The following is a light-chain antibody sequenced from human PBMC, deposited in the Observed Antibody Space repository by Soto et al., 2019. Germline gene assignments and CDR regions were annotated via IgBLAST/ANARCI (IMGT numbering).Light chain of an antibody. CDR2: AAS. V-gene: IGKV1-39*01. CDR3: QQSYSTRWT. CDR1: QSISSY. J-gene: IGKJ1*01. Sequence: DIQMTQSPSSLSAPVGDIVTITCRASQSISSYLNWYQQKPGKAPKLLIYAASSLQSGVPSRFSGSGSGTDFTLTISSLQPEDFATYYCQQSYSTRWTFGQGTKVDIK.